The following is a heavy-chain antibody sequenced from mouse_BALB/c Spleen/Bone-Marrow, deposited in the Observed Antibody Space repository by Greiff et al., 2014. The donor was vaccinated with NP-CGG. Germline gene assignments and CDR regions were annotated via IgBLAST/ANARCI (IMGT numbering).Heavy chain of an antibody. CDR2: ISNGGPYT. CDR3: ARSGERYGAMDY. Sequence: EVKLVESGGGFVKPGGSLKLSCAASGFTFSDFYMFWFRQTPEKRLEWVATISNGGPYTYYPDSVKGRFTISRDNAKNNLHLQMSSLKSEDTAMYYCARSGERYGAMDYWGQGTSVTVTS. D-gene: IGHD1-1*02. V-gene: IGHV5-4*02. J-gene: IGHJ4*01. CDR1: GFTFSDFY.